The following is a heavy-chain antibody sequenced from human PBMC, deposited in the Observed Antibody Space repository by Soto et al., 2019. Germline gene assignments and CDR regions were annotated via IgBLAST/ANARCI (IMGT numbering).Heavy chain of an antibody. J-gene: IGHJ4*02. CDR3: ARESSGGLGYCSGGSCYSDY. D-gene: IGHD2-15*01. CDR1: GGTFSSYT. Sequence: QVQLVQSGAEVKKPGSSVKVSCKVSGGTFSSYTISWVRQAPGQGLEWMGRIIPILGIANYAQKFQGRVTITADKSTSTAYMELSSLRSEDTAVYYCARESSGGLGYCSGGSCYSDYWGQGTLVTVSS. CDR2: IIPILGIA. V-gene: IGHV1-69*08.